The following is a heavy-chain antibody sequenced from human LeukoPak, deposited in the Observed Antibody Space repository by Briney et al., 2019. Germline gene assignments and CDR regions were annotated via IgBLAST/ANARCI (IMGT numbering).Heavy chain of an antibody. V-gene: IGHV3-21*01. CDR1: GFTFSSYS. Sequence: SGGSLRLSCAASGFTFSSYSMNWVRQAPGKGLEWVSSISSSSSYIYYADSVKGRFTISRDNAKNSLYLQMNSLRAEDTAVYYCARLGIKGVPPLDYWGQGTLVTVSS. D-gene: IGHD1-1*01. CDR3: ARLGIKGVPPLDY. J-gene: IGHJ4*02. CDR2: ISSSSSYI.